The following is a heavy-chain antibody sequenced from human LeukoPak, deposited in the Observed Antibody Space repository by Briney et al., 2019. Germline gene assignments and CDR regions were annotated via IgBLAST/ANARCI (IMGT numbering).Heavy chain of an antibody. V-gene: IGHV4-39*07. CDR2: IYYSGSN. Sequence: SETLSLTCTVSGGSISSSSDYWGWIRQPPGKGLEWIGSIYYSGSNYYIPSLKSRVTISVDTSKNQFSLKLRSVTAADTAVYYCARDSHYYGSGSYSSFDYWGQGTLVTVSS. CDR1: GGSISSSSDY. J-gene: IGHJ4*02. CDR3: ARDSHYYGSGSYSSFDY. D-gene: IGHD3-10*01.